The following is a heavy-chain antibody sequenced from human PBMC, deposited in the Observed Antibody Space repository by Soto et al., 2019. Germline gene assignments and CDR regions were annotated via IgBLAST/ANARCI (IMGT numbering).Heavy chain of an antibody. CDR1: GFTFSSYA. J-gene: IGHJ4*02. Sequence: GGSLRLSCAASGFTFSSYAMHWVRQAPGKGLEWVAVISYDGSNKYYADSVKGRFTISRDNSKNTLYLQMNSLRAEDTAVYYCARDPSRGYYDSSGYHYWGQETLVTVSS. V-gene: IGHV3-30-3*01. CDR2: ISYDGSNK. CDR3: ARDPSRGYYDSSGYHY. D-gene: IGHD3-22*01.